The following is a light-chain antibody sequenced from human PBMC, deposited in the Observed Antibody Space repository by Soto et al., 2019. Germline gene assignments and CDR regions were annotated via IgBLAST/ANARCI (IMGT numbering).Light chain of an antibody. V-gene: IGKV1-39*01. CDR1: QNIFSS. CDR3: QHYNNWPDT. Sequence: DIQMTQSQSSLSASVGDRVTITCRAGQNIFSSLNWYQQKPGKAPKLLIYAASSLQSGVPSRFSGSGSGTEFTLTISSLQSEDFAVYYCQHYNNWPDTFGQGTRLEIK. J-gene: IGKJ5*01. CDR2: AAS.